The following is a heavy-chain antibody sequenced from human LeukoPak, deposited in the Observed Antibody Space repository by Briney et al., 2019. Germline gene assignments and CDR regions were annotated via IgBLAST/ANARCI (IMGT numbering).Heavy chain of an antibody. CDR2: ISNTGSFI. D-gene: IGHD5-24*01. V-gene: IGHV3-11*04. Sequence: GESLRLSCAASGFTFSDYYMSWVRQAPGKGLEWVSYISNTGSFIYYADSVKGRFTISRDNAKNSLYLQMNSLRAEDTAVYYCARTKKGDGYNMYDWFDPWGQGTLVTVSS. CDR1: GFTFSDYY. J-gene: IGHJ5*02. CDR3: ARTKKGDGYNMYDWFDP.